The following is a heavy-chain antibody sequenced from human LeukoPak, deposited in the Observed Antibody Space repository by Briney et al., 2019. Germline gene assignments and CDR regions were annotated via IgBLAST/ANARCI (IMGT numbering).Heavy chain of an antibody. CDR2: ISGDGGST. V-gene: IGHV3-43*02. Sequence: PGGSLRLSCAASGFTFDDYAMHWVRQAPGKGLEWVSLISGDGGSTYYADSVKGRFTISRDNSKDSLYLQMNSLRGEDTAFYYCTTHPDYSRSIYNMDVWGKGTPVTVSS. D-gene: IGHD6-13*01. J-gene: IGHJ6*03. CDR1: GFTFDDYA. CDR3: TTHPDYSRSIYNMDV.